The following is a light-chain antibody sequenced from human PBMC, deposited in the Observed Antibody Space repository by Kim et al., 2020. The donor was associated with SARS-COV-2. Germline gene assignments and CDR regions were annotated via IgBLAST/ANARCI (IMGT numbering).Light chain of an antibody. CDR2: GSS. CDR3: QHDYNFPPDT. Sequence: PGERVTLSCRASQSVSSSYLTWYQQKPGQSPRLLIYGSSTSATGIPPRFSGSGSGSDFPLTITSLQPEDFSVSYCQHDYNFPPDTFCQGSKL. J-gene: IGKJ2*01. CDR1: QSVSSSY. V-gene: IGKV3D-7*01.